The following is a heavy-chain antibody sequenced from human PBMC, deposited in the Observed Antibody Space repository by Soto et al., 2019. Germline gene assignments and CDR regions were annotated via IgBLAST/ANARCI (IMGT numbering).Heavy chain of an antibody. D-gene: IGHD5-18*01. J-gene: IGHJ4*02. V-gene: IGHV1-69*01. CDR2: IIPIFGTA. CDR1: GGTFSSYA. CDR3: AVKYSYGLESPIMFY. Sequence: QVQLVQSGAEVKKPGSSVKVSCKASGGTFSSYAISWVRQAPGQGLEWMAGIIPIFGTANYAQKFQGRVTITADESTSTAYIELSSLRSEDTAVYYCAVKYSYGLESPIMFYWGQGTLVTVSS.